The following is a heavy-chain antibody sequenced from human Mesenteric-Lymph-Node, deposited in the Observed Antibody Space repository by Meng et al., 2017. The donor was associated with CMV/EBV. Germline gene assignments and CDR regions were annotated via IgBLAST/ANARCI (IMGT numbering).Heavy chain of an antibody. CDR2: IRYHGKNE. J-gene: IGHJ4*02. CDR1: GFTFSSYA. CDR3: AKVVGLGIFDY. Sequence: GGSLRLSCAASGFTFSSYAMHWVRQAPGKGLEWVAFIRYHGKNEYYADSVKGRFTISRDNSNNTLYLQMHSLRADDTAVYYCAKVVGLGIFDYWGQGTLVTVSS. D-gene: IGHD7-27*01. V-gene: IGHV3-30*02.